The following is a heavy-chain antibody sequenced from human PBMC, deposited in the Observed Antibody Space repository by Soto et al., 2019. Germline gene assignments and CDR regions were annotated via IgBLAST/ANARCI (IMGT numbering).Heavy chain of an antibody. CDR3: ARDPYCSSTSCPYTKNY. V-gene: IGHV3-21*01. Sequence: GGSLRLSCAASGFTFSSYSMNWVRQAPGKGLEWVSSISSSSSYIYYADSVKGRFTISRDNAKNSLYLQMNSLRAEDTAVYYCARDPYCSSTSCPYTKNYWGQGTLVTVSS. CDR2: ISSSSSYI. D-gene: IGHD2-2*01. J-gene: IGHJ4*02. CDR1: GFTFSSYS.